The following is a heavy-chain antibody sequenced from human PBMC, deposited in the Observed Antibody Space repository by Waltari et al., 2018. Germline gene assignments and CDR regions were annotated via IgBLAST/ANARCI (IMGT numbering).Heavy chain of an antibody. CDR3: ARPYIPTESGYRPDDY. J-gene: IGHJ4*02. D-gene: IGHD3-3*01. CDR1: VFLFPDCF. V-gene: IGHV3-7*01. Sequence: VQVVESEVVLVQPGASLSFPLFGYVFLFPDCFIPWFRPLPGQGLEWVANIRPDGSETHYAASGTGRFTISRDNADNSLYLQMNRLTAADTAVYYCARPYIPTESGYRPDDYWGQGIVVTVSS. CDR2: IRPDGSET.